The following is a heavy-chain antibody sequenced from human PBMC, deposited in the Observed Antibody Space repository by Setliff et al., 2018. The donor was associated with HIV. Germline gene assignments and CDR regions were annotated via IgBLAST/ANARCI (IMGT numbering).Heavy chain of an antibody. CDR3: ARRLYRVASLDAFHI. CDR1: GYSFTNFL. Sequence: GESLKISCKGFGYSFTNFLIGWVRQMPGRGLEWMGIIYPGDSDTRYSPSFEGQVTMSADKSISTAYLQWFAVKAPDTAMYWCARRLYRVASLDAFHIWGQGTLVTVSS. V-gene: IGHV5-51*01. D-gene: IGHD3-10*01. J-gene: IGHJ3*02. CDR2: IYPGDSDT.